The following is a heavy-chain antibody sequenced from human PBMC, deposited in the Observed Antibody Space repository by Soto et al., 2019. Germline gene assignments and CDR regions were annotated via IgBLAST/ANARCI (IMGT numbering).Heavy chain of an antibody. D-gene: IGHD5-12*01. CDR2: IYHNGIT. Sequence: SETLSLTCAVSGGSISSGGYSWTWIRQPPGKGLEWIGYIYHNGITYYNPSLKSRVTISVDSSKNQFSLKLSSVTAANTAVYSCARGGYSGYDRFEYWGQGTLVTVSS. CDR1: GGSISSGGYS. J-gene: IGHJ4*02. CDR3: ARGGYSGYDRFEY. V-gene: IGHV4-30-2*01.